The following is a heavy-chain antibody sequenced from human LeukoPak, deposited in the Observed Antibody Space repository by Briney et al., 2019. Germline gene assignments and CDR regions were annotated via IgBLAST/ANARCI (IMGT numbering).Heavy chain of an antibody. D-gene: IGHD2-15*01. CDR3: AAPAVVAAFQR. J-gene: IGHJ1*01. CDR2: INSDGSST. V-gene: IGHV3-74*01. Sequence: GGSLRLSCAASGFTFSSYWMHWVRQLPGKGLVWVSRINSDGSSTSYADSVKGRFTISRDNAKNTLYLQMNSLRAEDTAVYFCAAPAVVAAFQRWGQGTLVTVSS. CDR1: GFTFSSYW.